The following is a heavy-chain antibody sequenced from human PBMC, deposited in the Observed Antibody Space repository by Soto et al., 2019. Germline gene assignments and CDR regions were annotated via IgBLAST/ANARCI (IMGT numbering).Heavy chain of an antibody. J-gene: IGHJ6*02. V-gene: IGHV4-30-4*01. CDR3: ATLYYGPPHYYYYGMDV. Sequence: SETLSLTCTVSGGSISSGDYYWSWIRQPPGKGLEWIGYIYYSGSTYYNPSLKSRVTISVDTSKNQFSLKLSSVTAADTAVYYCATLYYGPPHYYYYGMDVWGQGTTVTVSS. CDR1: GGSISSGDYY. D-gene: IGHD3-10*01. CDR2: IYYSGST.